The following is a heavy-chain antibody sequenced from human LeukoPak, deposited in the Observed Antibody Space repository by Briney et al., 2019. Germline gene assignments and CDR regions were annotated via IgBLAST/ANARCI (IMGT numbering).Heavy chain of an antibody. CDR1: GYTFTSYG. CDR2: INPSGGTT. Sequence: GASVKVSCKASGYTFTSYGISWVRQAPGQGLEWMGIINPSGGTTSYAQKFQGRVTMSRDTSTSTVYMELSSLSSEDTAVYYCARDRQQLVQGLGYWGQGTLVTVSS. J-gene: IGHJ4*02. CDR3: ARDRQQLVQGLGY. D-gene: IGHD6-13*01. V-gene: IGHV1-46*01.